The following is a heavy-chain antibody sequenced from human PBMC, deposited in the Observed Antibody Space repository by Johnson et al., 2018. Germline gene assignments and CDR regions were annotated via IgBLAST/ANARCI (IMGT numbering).Heavy chain of an antibody. CDR3: AKTFFWSGYQNYYYYYMDV. CDR1: GYTFTSYY. J-gene: IGHJ6*03. D-gene: IGHD3-3*01. CDR2: INPSGGST. Sequence: QVQLVQSGAEVKKPGASVKVSCKASGYTFTSYYMHWVRQAPGQGLEWMGIINPSGGSTSYAQKFQGRGTMTRDTSTSTVHMELSSLTSEDTAVDYCAKTFFWSGYQNYYYYYMDVWGKGTTVTVSS. V-gene: IGHV1-46*01.